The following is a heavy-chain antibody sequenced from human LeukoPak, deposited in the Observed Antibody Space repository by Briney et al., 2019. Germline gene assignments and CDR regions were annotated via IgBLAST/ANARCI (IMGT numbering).Heavy chain of an antibody. J-gene: IGHJ2*01. V-gene: IGHV3-21*01. CDR1: GFTFSSYS. CDR3: ARDRARGIAARHWYFDV. CDR2: ISSSSSYI. Sequence: PGGSLRLSCAASGFTFSSYSMNWVRQAPGKGLEWVSSISSSSSYIYYADSVKGRFTISRDNAKNSLYLQMNSLRAEDTAVYYCARDRARGIAARHWYFDVWGPGTLVTVSS. D-gene: IGHD6-6*01.